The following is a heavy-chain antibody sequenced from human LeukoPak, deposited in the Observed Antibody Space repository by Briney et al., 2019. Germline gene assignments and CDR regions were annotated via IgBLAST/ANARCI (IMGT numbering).Heavy chain of an antibody. Sequence: GGSLRLSCAATNFTFNCHYMTWVRQAPGKGLEWVSLIYSGGSTYYADSVKGRFTISRDNAKNSLFLQMNSLRAEDTAVYYCARVLRYCSGGNCYSGGLGYMDVWGKGTTVTISS. CDR3: ARVLRYCSGGNCYSGGLGYMDV. V-gene: IGHV3-53*01. CDR2: IYSGGST. CDR1: NFTFNCHY. J-gene: IGHJ6*03. D-gene: IGHD2-15*01.